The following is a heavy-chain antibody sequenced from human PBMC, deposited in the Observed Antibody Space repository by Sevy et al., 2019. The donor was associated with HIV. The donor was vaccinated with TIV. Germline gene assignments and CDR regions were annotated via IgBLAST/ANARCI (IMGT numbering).Heavy chain of an antibody. CDR2: INPNSGGT. V-gene: IGHV1-2*02. CDR3: ARDLPRYDSSGYFDY. D-gene: IGHD3-22*01. Sequence: ASVKVSCKASGYTFTGYYMHWVRQAPGQGLEWMGWINPNSGGTNYAQKFQGRVTMTRDTSISTAYMELSRLRSDDTAVYYCARDLPRYDSSGYFDYWGQGTLVTVSS. J-gene: IGHJ4*02. CDR1: GYTFTGYY.